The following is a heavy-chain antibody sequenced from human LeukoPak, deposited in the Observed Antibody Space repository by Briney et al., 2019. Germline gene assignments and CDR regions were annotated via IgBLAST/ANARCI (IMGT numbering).Heavy chain of an antibody. Sequence: SETLSLTCTVSGGSIDSYYWSWIRQPPGKGLEWIGYIYYTGSIEYHPSLKSRVTISLDTSKNQFSLKLTSVTAADTAVYYCARVYQSAGYYFDYWGQGNLVSVSS. J-gene: IGHJ4*02. CDR1: GGSIDSYY. CDR3: ARVYQSAGYYFDY. V-gene: IGHV4-59*01. CDR2: IYYTGSI. D-gene: IGHD2-2*01.